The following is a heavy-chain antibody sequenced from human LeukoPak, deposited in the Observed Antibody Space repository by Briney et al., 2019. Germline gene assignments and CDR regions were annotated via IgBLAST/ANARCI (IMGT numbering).Heavy chain of an antibody. V-gene: IGHV4-30-4*01. Sequence: SQTLSLTCTVSGGPISSGDYYWSWIRQPPGKGLEWIGYIYYSGSTYYNPSLKSRVTISVDTSKNQFSLKLSSVTAADTAVYYCARVLLWFGGHFDYWGQGTLVTVSS. D-gene: IGHD3-10*01. CDR1: GGPISSGDYY. CDR2: IYYSGST. CDR3: ARVLLWFGGHFDY. J-gene: IGHJ4*02.